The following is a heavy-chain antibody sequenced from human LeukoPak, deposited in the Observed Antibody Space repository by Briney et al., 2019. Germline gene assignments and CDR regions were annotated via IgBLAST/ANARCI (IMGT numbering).Heavy chain of an antibody. CDR2: IYHSGST. Sequence: PSETLSLTCTVSGGSISSGGYYWSWIRQPPGKGLEWIGYIYHSGSTYYNPSLKSRVSISVDRSKNQFSLKLSSVTAADTAVYYCASPPWGSNSPHYMDVWGKGTTVTVSS. D-gene: IGHD4-23*01. V-gene: IGHV4-30-2*01. CDR1: GGSISSGGYY. CDR3: ASPPWGSNSPHYMDV. J-gene: IGHJ6*03.